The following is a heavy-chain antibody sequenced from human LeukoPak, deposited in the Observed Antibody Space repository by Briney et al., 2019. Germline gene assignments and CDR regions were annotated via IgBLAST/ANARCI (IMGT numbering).Heavy chain of an antibody. Sequence: SETLSLTCVVYGESFSGYYWGWIRQPPGKGLEWIGSIYYSGSTYYNPSLKSRVTISVDTSKNQFSLKLSSVTAADTAVYYCARRADIVVVPAAIKARGGSFDPWGQGTLVTVSS. J-gene: IGHJ5*02. CDR2: IYYSGST. CDR1: GESFSGYY. CDR3: ARRADIVVVPAAIKARGGSFDP. D-gene: IGHD2-2*02. V-gene: IGHV4-39*01.